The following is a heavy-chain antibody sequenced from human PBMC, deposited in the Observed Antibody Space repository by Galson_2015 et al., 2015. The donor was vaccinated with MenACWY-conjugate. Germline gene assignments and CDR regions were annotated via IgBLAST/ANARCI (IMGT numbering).Heavy chain of an antibody. CDR1: GFSFSTFG. D-gene: IGHD3-3*01. Sequence: SLRLSCAASGFSFSTFGMSWVRQAPGKGPEWVSAISTSGSRTYYADSVKGRFTISRDNSENTLYLQMNSLRAEDTAVYYCAKASFGVTIGEVSAFDTWGQGTMITVSS. V-gene: IGHV3-23*01. J-gene: IGHJ3*02. CDR3: AKASFGVTIGEVSAFDT. CDR2: ISTSGSRT.